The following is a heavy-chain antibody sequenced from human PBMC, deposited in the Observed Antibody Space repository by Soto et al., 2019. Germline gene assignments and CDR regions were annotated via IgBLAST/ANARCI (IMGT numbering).Heavy chain of an antibody. J-gene: IGHJ6*02. V-gene: IGHV3-33*01. CDR3: ARDTSDSSGWPYYYYGMDV. CDR2: IWYDGSNK. Sequence: GGSLRLSCAASGFTFSSYGMHWVRQAPGKGLEWVAVIWYDGSNKYYAVSVKGRFTISRDNSKNTLYLQMNSLRAEDTAVYYCARDTSDSSGWPYYYYGMDVWGQGTTVTVSS. D-gene: IGHD6-19*01. CDR1: GFTFSSYG.